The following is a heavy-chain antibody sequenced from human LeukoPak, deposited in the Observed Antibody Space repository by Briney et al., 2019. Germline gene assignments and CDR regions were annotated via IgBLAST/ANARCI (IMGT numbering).Heavy chain of an antibody. CDR3: AKDLAANYYDSSGYFCY. Sequence: EAGGSLRLSCAASGFTFSSYAMSWVRQAPGKVLEWVSAISGSGGSTYYADSVKGRFTISRDNSKNTLYLQMNSLRAEDTAVYYCAKDLAANYYDSSGYFCYWGQGTLVTVSS. CDR1: GFTFSSYA. J-gene: IGHJ4*02. V-gene: IGHV3-23*01. CDR2: ISGSGGST. D-gene: IGHD3-22*01.